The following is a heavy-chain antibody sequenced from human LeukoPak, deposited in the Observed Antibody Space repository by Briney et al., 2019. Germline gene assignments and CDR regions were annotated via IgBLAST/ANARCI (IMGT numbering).Heavy chain of an antibody. D-gene: IGHD6-13*01. CDR3: ARGYSSSWLLGY. CDR2: INHSGST. CDR1: GGSFSGDY. J-gene: IGHJ4*02. Sequence: SETLSLTCAVYGGSFSGDYWSWFRQPPGKGLGWIREINHSGSTNYNPSLKSRVTISVDTSKNQFSLKLSSVTAADTAVYYCARGYSSSWLLGYWGQGTLVTVSS. V-gene: IGHV4-34*01.